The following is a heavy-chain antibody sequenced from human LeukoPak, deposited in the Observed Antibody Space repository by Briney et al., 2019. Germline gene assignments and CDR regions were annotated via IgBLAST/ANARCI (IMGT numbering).Heavy chain of an antibody. CDR2: IYTSGST. D-gene: IGHD3-3*01. J-gene: IGHJ5*02. Sequence: PSETLSLTCTVSGGSISSYYWSWIRQPAGKGLEWIGRIYTSGSTNYNPSLKSRVTMSVDTSKNQFSLKLSYVTAADTAVYYCARANHITIFGANWFDLWGQGTLVTVSS. CDR1: GGSISSYY. CDR3: ARANHITIFGANWFDL. V-gene: IGHV4-4*07.